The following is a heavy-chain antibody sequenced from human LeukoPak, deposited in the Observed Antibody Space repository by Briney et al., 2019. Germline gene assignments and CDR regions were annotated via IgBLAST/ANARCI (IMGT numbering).Heavy chain of an antibody. CDR2: IKTDGSET. J-gene: IGHJ4*02. CDR3: VKNNGWFHLAQ. CDR1: GFNFRDHW. V-gene: IGHV3-7*03. D-gene: IGHD6-19*01. Sequence: GGSLRLSCAASGFNFRDHWTDWVRQAPGKGLEWVGHIKTDGSETYYLDSLRGRFSISRDNTNNALYLQMNSLRVEDTAVYYCVKNNGWFHLAQWGQGTLVTVSS.